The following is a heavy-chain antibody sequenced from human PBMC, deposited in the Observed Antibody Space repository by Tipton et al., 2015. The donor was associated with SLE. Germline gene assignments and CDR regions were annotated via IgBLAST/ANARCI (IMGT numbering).Heavy chain of an antibody. D-gene: IGHD1-26*01. CDR2: MYYSGNT. CDR3: VMREGGGYFGHFDY. V-gene: IGHV4-38-2*01. CDR1: GYSISSGHH. J-gene: IGHJ4*02. Sequence: TLSLTCEVSGYSISSGHHWGWIRQPPGKGLEWIGTMYYSGNTLYNPSLKSRVTISADTSKNQFSLKLTSVTAADTAVYYCVMREGGGYFGHFDYWGQGTLLTVSS.